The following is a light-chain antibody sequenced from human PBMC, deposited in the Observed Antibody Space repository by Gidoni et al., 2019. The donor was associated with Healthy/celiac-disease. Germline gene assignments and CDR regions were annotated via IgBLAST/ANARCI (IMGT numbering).Light chain of an antibody. J-gene: IGKJ4*01. CDR1: QSVSSSY. CDR3: QQYGSSLLT. Sequence: VLTQSPGTLSLSPGERATLSCRASQSVSSSYLAWYQQKPGQAPRLLIYGASSRATGIPDRFSGSGSGTDFTLTISRLEAEDFAVYYCQQYGSSLLTFGGGTKVEIK. V-gene: IGKV3-20*01. CDR2: GAS.